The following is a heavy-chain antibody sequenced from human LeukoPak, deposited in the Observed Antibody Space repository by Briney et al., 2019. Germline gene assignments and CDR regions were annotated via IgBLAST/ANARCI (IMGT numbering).Heavy chain of an antibody. CDR3: ARRRLSRGSGSSSQFDY. CDR1: GGSISSSSYY. V-gene: IGHV4-39*07. D-gene: IGHD3-10*01. CDR2: IYYSGST. J-gene: IGHJ4*02. Sequence: SETLSLTCTVSGGSISSSSYYWGWIRQPPGKGLEWIGIIYYSGSTYYNPSLKSRVTISVDTSKNQFSLKLSSVTAADTAVYYCARRRLSRGSGSSSQFDYWDQGTLVTVSS.